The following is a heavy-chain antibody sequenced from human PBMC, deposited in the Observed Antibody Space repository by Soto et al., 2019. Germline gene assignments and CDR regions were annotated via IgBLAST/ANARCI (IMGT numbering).Heavy chain of an antibody. J-gene: IGHJ4*02. V-gene: IGHV4-30-4*01. CDR2: IYYSGST. D-gene: IGHD3-22*01. CDR3: AXVVKTRRYCYDSTDHTFSFDY. CDR1: GASISTGDYY. Sequence: MSLTCTVSGASISTGDYYWSWIRQPPGKGLQWIGYIYYSGSTHYNPSLKSRFTISVDTSENQFSLKLNSVTAADSAVYYCAXVVKTRRYCYDSTDHTFSFDYGGQRGLVTVSS.